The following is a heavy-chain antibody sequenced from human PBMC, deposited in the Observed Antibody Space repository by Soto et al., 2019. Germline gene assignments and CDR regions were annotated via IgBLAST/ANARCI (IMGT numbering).Heavy chain of an antibody. Sequence: EVQLVESGGGLVQPGRSLRLSCAASGFTFDDYAMHWVRQAPGKGLEWVSGISWNSGSIGYADSVKGRFTISRDNAKNSLYLQMNSLRAEDTALYYCAKDSYNWNGAGGFDPWGQGTLVTVSS. J-gene: IGHJ5*02. CDR2: ISWNSGSI. CDR1: GFTFDDYA. D-gene: IGHD1-1*01. V-gene: IGHV3-9*01. CDR3: AKDSYNWNGAGGFDP.